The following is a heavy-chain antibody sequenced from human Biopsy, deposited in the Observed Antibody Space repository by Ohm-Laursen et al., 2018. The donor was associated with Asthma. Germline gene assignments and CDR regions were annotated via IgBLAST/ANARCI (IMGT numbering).Heavy chain of an antibody. CDR2: ISWNSATI. D-gene: IGHD3-22*01. CDR3: AKVRSDWVITESFDY. CDR1: GFKFAEYT. V-gene: IGHV3-9*01. Sequence: SLRLSCTASGFKFAEYTMHWVRQAPGKGLEWVSGISWNSATIGYADSVEGRFTISRDNAKNSVFLLMDSLRPEDTAFYYCAKVRSDWVITESFDYWGQGVLVTVSS. J-gene: IGHJ4*02.